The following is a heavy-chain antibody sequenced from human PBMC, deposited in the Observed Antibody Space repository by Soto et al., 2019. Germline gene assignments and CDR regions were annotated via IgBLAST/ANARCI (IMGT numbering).Heavy chain of an antibody. J-gene: IGHJ4*02. CDR2: INTDGSGT. CDR3: LRERQRSQHYFAY. CDR1: GFTFSSDW. V-gene: IGHV3-74*01. D-gene: IGHD1-1*01. Sequence: RGSLRLSCAASGFTFSSDWMHWVRQAPGKGLVWVSRINTDGSGTSYADSVKGRFTISRDTPKNTLYLQMNSLRAEDTAVSYRLRERQRSQHYFAYWGQGNMVPVSP.